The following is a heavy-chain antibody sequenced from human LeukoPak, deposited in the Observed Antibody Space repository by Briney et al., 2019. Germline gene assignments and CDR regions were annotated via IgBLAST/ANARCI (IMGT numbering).Heavy chain of an antibody. V-gene: IGHV4-4*07. Sequence: SETLSLTCTVYGGSISSYYWSWLRQPAGKGLEWIGRIYTSGSTNYNPSLKSRVTISVDKSKNQFSLKLSSVTAADTAVYYCAREQIAAAGIVDYWGQGTLVTVSS. D-gene: IGHD6-13*01. J-gene: IGHJ4*02. CDR2: IYTSGST. CDR1: GGSISSYY. CDR3: AREQIAAAGIVDY.